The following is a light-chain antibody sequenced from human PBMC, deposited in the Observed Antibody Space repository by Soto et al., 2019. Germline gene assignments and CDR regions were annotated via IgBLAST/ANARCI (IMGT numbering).Light chain of an antibody. V-gene: IGLV2-14*03. Sequence: QYVLTQPASVSGSPGQSITISCTGTSSDVGGYDYVSWYQQHPGKVPKLMIYEVFRRPSGISDRFSGSKSGNTASLTISGLQAEDEAHYYCCSYTTTSTFVFGGGTKLTVL. CDR3: CSYTTTSTFV. J-gene: IGLJ2*01. CDR2: EVF. CDR1: SSDVGGYDY.